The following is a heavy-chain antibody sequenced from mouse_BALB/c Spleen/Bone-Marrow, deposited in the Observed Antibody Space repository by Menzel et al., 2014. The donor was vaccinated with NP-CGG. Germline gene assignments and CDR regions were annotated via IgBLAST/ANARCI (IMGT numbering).Heavy chain of an antibody. CDR2: IYPSDSYT. D-gene: IGHD1-1*01. Sequence: QVQLPQSGAELVRPGASVKLSCKASGYTFTSYWINWVKQRPGQGLEWIGNIYPSDSYTNYNQKFKDKATLTVDKSSSTAYMQLSSPTSEDSAVYYGTRSYGSSYEYYFDYWGQGTTLTVSS. J-gene: IGHJ2*01. CDR3: TRSYGSSYEYYFDY. CDR1: GYTFTSYW. V-gene: IGHV1-69*02.